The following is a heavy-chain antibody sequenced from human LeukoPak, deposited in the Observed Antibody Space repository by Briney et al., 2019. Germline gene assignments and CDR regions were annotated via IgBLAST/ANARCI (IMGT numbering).Heavy chain of an antibody. CDR2: IKQDGSEK. Sequence: GGSLRLSCAASGFTFSSYWMSWVCQAPGKGLEWVANIKQDGSEKYYVDSVKGRFTISRDNAKNSLYLQMYSLRAEDTAVYYCAREGFLTMSQINWFDPWGQGTLVTVSS. CDR3: AREGFLTMSQINWFDP. J-gene: IGHJ5*02. CDR1: GFTFSSYW. V-gene: IGHV3-7*01. D-gene: IGHD3-10*02.